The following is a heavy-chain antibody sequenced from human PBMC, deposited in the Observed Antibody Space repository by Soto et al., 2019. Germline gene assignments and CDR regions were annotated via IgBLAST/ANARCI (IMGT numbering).Heavy chain of an antibody. CDR3: ARVETTVTAFYYYYYYGMDV. CDR1: GFTFSSYW. J-gene: IGHJ6*02. D-gene: IGHD4-4*01. Sequence: EVQLVESGGGLVQPGGSPRLSCAASGFTFSSYWMSWVRQAPGKGLEWVANIKQDGSEKYYVDSVKGRFTISRDNAKNSLYLQMNSLRAEDTAVYYCARVETTVTAFYYYYYYGMDVWGQGTTVTVSS. CDR2: IKQDGSEK. V-gene: IGHV3-7*01.